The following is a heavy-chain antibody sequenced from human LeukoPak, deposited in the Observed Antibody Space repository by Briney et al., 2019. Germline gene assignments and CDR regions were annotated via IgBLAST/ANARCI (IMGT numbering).Heavy chain of an antibody. Sequence: GGSLRLSCAASGFTLNRSWMSSVRQAPGKWLEWVANIKQDGSEKYYVDSVKGRFTLSRDNAKNLLYLQMHSLRAEDTAVFYGATAQFTMVRGVAIPLFDYWGQGTLVTVSS. CDR3: ATAQFTMVRGVAIPLFDY. D-gene: IGHD3-10*01. J-gene: IGHJ4*02. CDR2: IKQDGSEK. CDR1: GFTLNRSW. V-gene: IGHV3-7*03.